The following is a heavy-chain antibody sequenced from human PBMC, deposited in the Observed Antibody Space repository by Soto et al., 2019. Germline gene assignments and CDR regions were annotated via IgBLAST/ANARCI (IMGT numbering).Heavy chain of an antibody. J-gene: IGHJ4*02. V-gene: IGHV1-18*01. CDR1: GYTFTSYG. CDR3: ARRSSGYYYFDY. D-gene: IGHD3-22*01. CDR2: ISAYNGNT. Sequence: ASVKVSCKASGYTFTSYGISWVRQAPGQGLEWMGWISAYNGNTNHAQKLQGRVTMTTDTSTSTAYMELRSLRSDDTAVYYCARRSSGYYYFDYWGQGTLVTVSS.